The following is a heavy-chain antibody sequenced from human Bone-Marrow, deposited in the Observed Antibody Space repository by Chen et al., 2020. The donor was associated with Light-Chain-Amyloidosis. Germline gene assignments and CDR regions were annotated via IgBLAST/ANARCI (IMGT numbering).Heavy chain of an antibody. D-gene: IGHD1-26*01. J-gene: IGHJ4*02. CDR2: VMGDGGDK. Sequence: EVQLVESGGGLVQPGESLRLSCAASGISFSNNWMSWVRQAPGKGMEWVANVMGDGGDKYYVDSVKGRFTISRDTAKISLFLQMNSLRAEDTGVYYCTTEYLGAYDYWGQGTMLTVSS. CDR3: TTEYLGAYDY. V-gene: IGHV3-7*05. CDR1: GISFSNNW.